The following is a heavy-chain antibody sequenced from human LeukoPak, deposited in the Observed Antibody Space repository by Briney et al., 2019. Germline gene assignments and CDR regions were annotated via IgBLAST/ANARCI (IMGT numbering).Heavy chain of an antibody. D-gene: IGHD5-24*01. V-gene: IGHV4-61*02. CDR2: IYTSGST. CDR3: ARSFPEGYNFVFDN. J-gene: IGHJ4*02. CDR1: GGSISSGSYY. Sequence: SQTLSLTCTVSGGSISSGSYYWSWIRQPAGKGLEWIGRIYTSGSTNYNPSLKSRVTISVDTSKNQFSLKLSSVTAADTAVYYCARSFPEGYNFVFDNWGQGTLVTVSS.